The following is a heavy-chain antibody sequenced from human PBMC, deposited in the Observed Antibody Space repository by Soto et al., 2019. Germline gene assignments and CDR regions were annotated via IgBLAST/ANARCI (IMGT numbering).Heavy chain of an antibody. D-gene: IGHD4-4*01. CDR3: AKESNPQYYYGMDV. V-gene: IGHV3-30*18. CDR2: ISYDGSNK. Sequence: QVQLVESGGGVVQPGRSLRLSCAASGFTFSSYGMHWVRQAPGKGLEWVAVISYDGSNKYYADSVKGRFTISRDNSKNTLYLQINSLRAEDTAVYYCAKESNPQYYYGMDVWGQGTTVTGSS. CDR1: GFTFSSYG. J-gene: IGHJ6*02.